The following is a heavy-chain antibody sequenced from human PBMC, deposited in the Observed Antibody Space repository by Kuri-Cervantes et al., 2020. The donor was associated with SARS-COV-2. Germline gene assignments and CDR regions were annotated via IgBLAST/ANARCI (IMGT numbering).Heavy chain of an antibody. CDR3: TKDDFWSGYSDY. CDR1: GFTVGDYA. Sequence: PLRLSCTASGFTVGDYAMSWVRQAPGQGLEWVGFIRSKAYGGTTEYAASVRGRFTISRDDSKSIAYLQMNSLKTEDTAVYYCTKDDFWSGYSDYWGQGTLVTVSS. V-gene: IGHV3-49*04. CDR2: IRSKAYGGTT. J-gene: IGHJ4*02. D-gene: IGHD3-3*01.